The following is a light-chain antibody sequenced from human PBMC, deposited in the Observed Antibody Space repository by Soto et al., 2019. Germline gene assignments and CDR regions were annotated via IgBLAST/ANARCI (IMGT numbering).Light chain of an antibody. J-gene: IGKJ1*01. CDR3: QQYNRLPWT. V-gene: IGKV3-15*01. CDR1: RGVSTNY. CDR2: GAS. Sequence: LSLTQGELATLSCRASRGVSTNYLAWYQQKPGQAPRLLIYGASTRATGMPARFSGSGSGTEFTLKISRVEAEDSALYYCQQYNRLPWTFGEGTKVDI.